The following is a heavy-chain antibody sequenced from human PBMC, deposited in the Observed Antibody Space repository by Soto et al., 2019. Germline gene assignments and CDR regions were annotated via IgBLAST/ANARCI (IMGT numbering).Heavy chain of an antibody. CDR2: IYYSGST. Sequence: SETLSLTCTVSVGSISSYYWSWIRQPPGKGLEWIGYIYYSGSTNYNPSLKSRVTISVDTSKNQFSLKLSSVTAADTAVYYCASGSYRDAFDIWGQGTMVTVSS. V-gene: IGHV4-59*01. D-gene: IGHD3-16*01. CDR3: ASGSYRDAFDI. J-gene: IGHJ3*02. CDR1: VGSISSYY.